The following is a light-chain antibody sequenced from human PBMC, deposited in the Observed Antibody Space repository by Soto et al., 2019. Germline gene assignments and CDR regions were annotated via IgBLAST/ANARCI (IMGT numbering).Light chain of an antibody. V-gene: IGKV4-1*01. Sequence: DIVMTQSPDSLAVSLGERATINCKSSQSVQYSSSNKNYLAWYQQKPGQPPKLLIYWASTRESGVPDRFSGSGSGTDFSLTISSLQAEDVAVYYCQQYYSTPQLTFGGGTKVEIK. CDR1: QSVQYSSSNKNY. CDR2: WAS. CDR3: QQYYSTPQLT. J-gene: IGKJ4*01.